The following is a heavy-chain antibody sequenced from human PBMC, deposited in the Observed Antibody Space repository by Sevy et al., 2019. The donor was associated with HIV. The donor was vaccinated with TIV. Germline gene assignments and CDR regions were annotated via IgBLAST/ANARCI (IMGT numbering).Heavy chain of an antibody. V-gene: IGHV3-23*01. CDR1: GFTFDSYA. D-gene: IGHD3-3*01. J-gene: IGHJ4*02. Sequence: GGSLRLSCAASGFTFDSYAMHWVRQVAGKGLEWVSTISGSVYAKYYAVSVKGRFIISGDTSRNTLYLKMNSLRVEDSAVYFCAKDCFTVFGVVVTFDSWGQGTLVTVSS. CDR2: ISGSVYAK. CDR3: AKDCFTVFGVVVTFDS.